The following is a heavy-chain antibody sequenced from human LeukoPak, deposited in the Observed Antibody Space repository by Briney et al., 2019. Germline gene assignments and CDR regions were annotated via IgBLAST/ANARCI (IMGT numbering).Heavy chain of an antibody. D-gene: IGHD3-10*01. CDR3: ARHRRITMVRGVINWFDP. Sequence: KPSETLSLTCTVSGGSISSYYWSWIRQPPGKGLEWIGYIYTSGSTNYNPSLKSRVTISVDTSKSQFSLKLSSVTAADTAVYYCARHRRITMVRGVINWFDPWGQGTLVTVSS. CDR2: IYTSGST. J-gene: IGHJ5*02. CDR1: GGSISSYY. V-gene: IGHV4-4*09.